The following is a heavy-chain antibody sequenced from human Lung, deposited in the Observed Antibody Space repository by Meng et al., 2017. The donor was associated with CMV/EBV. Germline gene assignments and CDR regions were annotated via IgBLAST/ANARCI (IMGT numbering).Heavy chain of an antibody. V-gene: IGHV4-31*02. CDR3: AANYDSSGYSSSVFGHHVDL. CDR1: SGDYY. Sequence: SGDYYWSWIRQHPGKGLEWVGSLDYGGNTYYSTSLRGRVTTSVETSKNQFSLKLSSVTAADSAVDYCAANYDSSGYSSSVFGHHVDLWGQGTLVTVSS. CDR2: LDYGGNT. D-gene: IGHD3-22*01. J-gene: IGHJ5*02.